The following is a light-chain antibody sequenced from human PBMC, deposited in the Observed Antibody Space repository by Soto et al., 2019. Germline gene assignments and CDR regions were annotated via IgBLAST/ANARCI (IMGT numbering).Light chain of an antibody. CDR3: TSYTSSSTSVV. CDR2: DVS. CDR1: SSDVGGYNS. J-gene: IGLJ2*01. Sequence: QSVLTQPASVSGSPGQSITISCTGTSSDVGGYNSVSWYQQHPGKAPKLMIYDVSNRPSGVSNRFSGSKSGNTASLTISGLQAEDEAEYFCTSYTSSSTSVVFGGGTKLTVL. V-gene: IGLV2-14*01.